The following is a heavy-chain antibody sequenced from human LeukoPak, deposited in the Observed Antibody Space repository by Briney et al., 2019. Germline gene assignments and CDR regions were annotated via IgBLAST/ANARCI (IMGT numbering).Heavy chain of an antibody. Sequence: APVKVSCKASGGTFSSYAISWVRQAPGQGLEWMGGIIPIFGTANYAQKFQGRVTITTDESTSTAYMELSSLRSEDTAVYYCARGASDTAMDYFDYWGQGTLVTVSS. J-gene: IGHJ4*02. V-gene: IGHV1-69*05. CDR1: GGTFSSYA. CDR2: IIPIFGTA. D-gene: IGHD5-18*01. CDR3: ARGASDTAMDYFDY.